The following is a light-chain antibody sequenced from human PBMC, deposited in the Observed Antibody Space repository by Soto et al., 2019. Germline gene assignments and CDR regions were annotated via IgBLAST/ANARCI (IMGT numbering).Light chain of an antibody. Sequence: SYELTQPPSVSVAPGKTASITCGGNNIGSKSVHWYQQKPGQAPVLVIYYDSDRPSGIPERFSGSNSGNTATLTLSRVEAGDEADYYCQVWDSSSDLHVVFGGGTKVTVL. CDR2: YDS. CDR1: NIGSKS. CDR3: QVWDSSSDLHVV. J-gene: IGLJ2*01. V-gene: IGLV3-21*04.